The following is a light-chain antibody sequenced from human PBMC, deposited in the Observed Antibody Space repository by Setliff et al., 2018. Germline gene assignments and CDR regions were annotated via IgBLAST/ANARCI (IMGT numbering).Light chain of an antibody. J-gene: IGLJ3*02. V-gene: IGLV2-14*01. CDR1: SSDVGGYTY. CDR2: EVS. CDR3: NSYTSSSTLV. Sequence: QSALPQPASVSGSPGQSITISCTGTSSDVGGYTYVSWYQHHPGKAPKLIIYEVSNRPSGISNRFSGSKSGNTASLTISGLQAEDEADYFCNSYTSSSTLVFGGGTKVTVL.